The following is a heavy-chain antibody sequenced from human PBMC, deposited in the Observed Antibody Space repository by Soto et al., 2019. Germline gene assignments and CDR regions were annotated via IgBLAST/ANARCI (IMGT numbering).Heavy chain of an antibody. CDR2: ITGSRGKT. J-gene: IGHJ5*02. CDR3: AKNQGVELVPLATVDWFDP. V-gene: IGHV3-23*01. Sequence: WVRQAPGKGLEWVSVITGSRGKTYYADSVKGRFTISRDNSKSTVYLELNNLSAEDTAVYHCAKNQGVELVPLATVDWFDPWGQGSVVTVSS. D-gene: IGHD1-26*01.